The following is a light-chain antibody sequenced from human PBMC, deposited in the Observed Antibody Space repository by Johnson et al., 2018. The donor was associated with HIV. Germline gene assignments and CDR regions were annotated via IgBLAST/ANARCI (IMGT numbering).Light chain of an antibody. CDR3: GTWDSSLCSYV. CDR2: ENN. V-gene: IGLV1-51*02. J-gene: IGLJ1*01. CDR1: SSNIGNNY. Sequence: QSVLTQPPSVSAAPGQKVTISCSGSSSNIGNNYVSWYQQLPGTAPKLLIYENNKRPSGIPDRFSGSTSGNSATLGITGLQTGDAADYYCGTWDSSLCSYVFGTGTKVTVL.